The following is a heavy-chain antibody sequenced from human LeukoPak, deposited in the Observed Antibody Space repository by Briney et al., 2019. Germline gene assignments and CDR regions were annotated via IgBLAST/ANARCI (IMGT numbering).Heavy chain of an antibody. Sequence: GRSLRLSCAASGFTFSSYGMHWVRQAPGKGLEWVAVIWYDGSNKYYADSVKGRFTISRDNSKNTLYLQMNSLRAEDTAVYYCARARYSSSWYDYWGQGTLVIVSS. CDR1: GFTFSSYG. CDR3: ARARYSSSWYDY. D-gene: IGHD6-13*01. V-gene: IGHV3-33*01. J-gene: IGHJ4*02. CDR2: IWYDGSNK.